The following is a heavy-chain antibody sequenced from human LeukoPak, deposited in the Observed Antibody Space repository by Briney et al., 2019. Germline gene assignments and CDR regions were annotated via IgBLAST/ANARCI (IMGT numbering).Heavy chain of an antibody. V-gene: IGHV5-51*01. CDR1: GYTFTNYW. J-gene: IGHJ4*02. D-gene: IGHD1-26*01. CDR2: IYPGDSET. CDR3: ARRRDLYSGSYYPFDY. Sequence: GESLKISCKGSGYTFTNYWIGWVRQMPGKGLEWMGIIYPGDSETRYSPSFQGQVTISADKSISTAYLQWSSLKASDTAMYYCARRRDLYSGSYYPFDYWGQGTLVTVSS.